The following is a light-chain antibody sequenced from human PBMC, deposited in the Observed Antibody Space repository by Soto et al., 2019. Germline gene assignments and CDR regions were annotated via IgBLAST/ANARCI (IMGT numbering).Light chain of an antibody. J-gene: IGKJ2*01. CDR2: STS. Sequence: DLQMTQSPSSLSASIGDRVAISCRASQTIDTYLNWYQQKPGQAPKLLIYSTSNLQSGVPSRFSGSGFGTDFTLTISSLQPEDFATYFCQQTYSTLYTFGQGTKLEIK. V-gene: IGKV1-39*01. CDR1: QTIDTY. CDR3: QQTYSTLYT.